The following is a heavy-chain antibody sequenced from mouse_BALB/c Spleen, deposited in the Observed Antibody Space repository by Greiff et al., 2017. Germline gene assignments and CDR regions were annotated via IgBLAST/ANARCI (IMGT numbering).Heavy chain of an antibody. Sequence: EVKLMESGGGLVQPGGSLKLSCAASGFTFSSYGMSWVRQTPDKRLELVATINSNGGSTYYPDSVKGRFTISRDNAKNTLYLQMSSLKSEDTAMYYCARGWFTSFFAYWGQGTLVTVSA. CDR2: INSNGGST. CDR3: ARGWFTSFFAY. D-gene: IGHD1-1*01. CDR1: GFTFSSYG. J-gene: IGHJ3*01. V-gene: IGHV5-6-3*01.